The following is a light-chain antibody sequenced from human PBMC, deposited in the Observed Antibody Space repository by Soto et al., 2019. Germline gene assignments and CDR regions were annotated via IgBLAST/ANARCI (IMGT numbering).Light chain of an antibody. V-gene: IGLV1-40*01. CDR1: SSNIGAGYD. J-gene: IGLJ3*02. CDR2: GNT. Sequence: QAVVTQPPSVSGAPGQGVTISCTGSSSNIGAGYDVHWYKHVPGTAPKLLIYGNTKRPSGVPDRFSGSKSGTSVFLAIKGLLAEDEGDYYCQSYDSALQGVFGGGTKVTVL. CDR3: QSYDSALQGV.